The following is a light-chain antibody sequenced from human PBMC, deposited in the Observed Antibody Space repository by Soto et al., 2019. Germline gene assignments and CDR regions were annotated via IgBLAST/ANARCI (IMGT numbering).Light chain of an antibody. Sequence: DIQMTQSPSTLSASVGDRVTITCRASQSVSSWLAWYQQKPGKAPKLVIYDASSSESGVPSRFSGSGSGTDFTLSISRLQPDDFATYYCQQYKSDPYTFGQGTKLEIK. CDR3: QQYKSDPYT. CDR1: QSVSSW. CDR2: DAS. V-gene: IGKV1-5*01. J-gene: IGKJ2*01.